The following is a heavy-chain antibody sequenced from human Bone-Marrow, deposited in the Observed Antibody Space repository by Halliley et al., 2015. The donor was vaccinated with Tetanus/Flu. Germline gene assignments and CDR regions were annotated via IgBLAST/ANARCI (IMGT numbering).Heavy chain of an antibody. D-gene: IGHD3-9*01. CDR2: FFHSGPP. Sequence: WCGAFFHSGPPYYTPPLKTRVTISVHPSKNHFPLSLSSVPAADTAVYYCARLPTGYPNWFDPWGQGTLVTVSS. V-gene: IGHV4-39*01. J-gene: IGHJ5*02. CDR3: ARLPTGYPNWFDP.